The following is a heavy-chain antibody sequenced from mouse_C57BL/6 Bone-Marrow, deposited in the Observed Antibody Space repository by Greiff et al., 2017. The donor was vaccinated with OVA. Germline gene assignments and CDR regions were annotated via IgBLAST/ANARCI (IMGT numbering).Heavy chain of an antibody. CDR2: IDPSDSYT. V-gene: IGHV1-50*01. J-gene: IGHJ4*01. CDR1: GYTFTSYW. Sequence: QVHVKQPGAELVKPGASVKLSCKASGYTFTSYWMQWVKQRPGQGLEWIGEIDPSDSYTNYNQKFKGKATLTVDKPSSTAYMQLSSLTSEDSAVYYCARSSMVTTRVMDYWGQGTSVTVSS. CDR3: ARSSMVTTRVMDY. D-gene: IGHD2-2*01.